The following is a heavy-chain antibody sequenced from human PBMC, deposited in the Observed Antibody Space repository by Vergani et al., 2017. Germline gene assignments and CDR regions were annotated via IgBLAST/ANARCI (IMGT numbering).Heavy chain of an antibody. D-gene: IGHD3-10*01. V-gene: IGHV3-21*01. CDR1: GFTFSSYS. Sequence: VQLVESGGGLVKPGGSLRLSCAASGFTFSSYSMNWVRQAPGKGLEWVSSISSSSSYIYYADSVKGRFTISRDNAKNSLYLQMNSLRAEDTAVYYCARDVRKVVRGVIEFKDYGMDVWGQGTTVTVSS. CDR2: ISSSSSYI. J-gene: IGHJ6*02. CDR3: ARDVRKVVRGVIEFKDYGMDV.